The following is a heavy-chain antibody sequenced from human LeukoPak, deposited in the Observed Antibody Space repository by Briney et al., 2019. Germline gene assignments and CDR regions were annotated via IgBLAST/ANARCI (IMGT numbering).Heavy chain of an antibody. V-gene: IGHV4-59*08. CDR1: GGSISSYY. Sequence: SETLSLTCTVSGGSISSYYWSWIRQPPGKGLEWIGYIYYSGSTNYNPSLKSRVTISVDTSKSQFSLKLSSVTAADTAVYYCAGGSSSSWYSFDYWGQGTLVTVSS. CDR2: IYYSGST. CDR3: AGGSSSSWYSFDY. J-gene: IGHJ4*02. D-gene: IGHD6-13*01.